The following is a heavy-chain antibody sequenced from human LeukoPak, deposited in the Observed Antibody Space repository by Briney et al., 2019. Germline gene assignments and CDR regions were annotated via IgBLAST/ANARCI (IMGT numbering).Heavy chain of an antibody. CDR2: IYYSGST. CDR3: ARQDFWSGYLGLCYFDY. Sequence: SETLSLTCTVSGGSISSYYWSWLRQPPGKGLEWIGYIYYSGSTNYNPSLKSRVTISVDTSKNQFSLKLSSVTAADTAVYYCARQDFWSGYLGLCYFDYWDQGTLVTVPS. J-gene: IGHJ4*02. CDR1: GGSISSYY. V-gene: IGHV4-59*08. D-gene: IGHD3-3*01.